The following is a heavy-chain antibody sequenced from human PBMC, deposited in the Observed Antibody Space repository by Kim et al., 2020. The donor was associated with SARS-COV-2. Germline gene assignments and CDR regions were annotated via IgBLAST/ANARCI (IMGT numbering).Heavy chain of an antibody. V-gene: IGHV3-23*01. CDR1: GFTFSSYA. J-gene: IGHJ4*02. Sequence: GGSLRLSCAASGFTFSSYAMSWVRQAPGKGLEWVSALSGSGGSTYYADSVRGRFIISRDNSQNTLYLQMNSLRSDDTAVYYCARGPRSDGWDYSLCEYWGQGTLATVSS. CDR2: LSGSGGST. D-gene: IGHD1-7*01. CDR3: ARGPRSDGWDYSLCEY.